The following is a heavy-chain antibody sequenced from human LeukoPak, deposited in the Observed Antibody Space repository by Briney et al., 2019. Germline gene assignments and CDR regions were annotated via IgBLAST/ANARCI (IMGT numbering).Heavy chain of an antibody. D-gene: IGHD2-2*03. Sequence: PGGSLRLSCAASGFTFDAYAMHWVRQAPGKGLEWVSYISSSSSTIYYADSVKGRFTISRDNAKNSLYLQMNSLRAEDTAVYYCARDLGLDGDWGQGTLVTVSS. V-gene: IGHV3-48*01. CDR3: ARDLGLDGD. CDR1: GFTFDAYA. J-gene: IGHJ4*02. CDR2: ISSSSSTI.